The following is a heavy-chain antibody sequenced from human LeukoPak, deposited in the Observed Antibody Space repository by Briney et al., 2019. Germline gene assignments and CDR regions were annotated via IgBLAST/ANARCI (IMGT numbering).Heavy chain of an antibody. CDR2: IRYDGSNK. J-gene: IGHJ3*02. CDR3: ARVYLDAFDI. Sequence: GGSLRLSCAASGFTFSSYGMHWVRQAPGKGLEWVAFIRYDGSNKYYADSVKGRFTISRDNSKNSLYLQMNSLRAEDTAVYYCARVYLDAFDIWGQGTMVTVSS. CDR1: GFTFSSYG. V-gene: IGHV3-30*02.